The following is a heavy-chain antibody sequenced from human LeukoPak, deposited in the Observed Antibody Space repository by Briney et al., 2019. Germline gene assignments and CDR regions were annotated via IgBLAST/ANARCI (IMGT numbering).Heavy chain of an antibody. D-gene: IGHD6-13*01. Sequence: SVKVSCKASGGTFSSYAITWVRQAPGQGLEWMGGIIPIFGTANYAQKFQGRVTITTDESTSTAYMELSTLRSDDTAVYYCARERPPGDSSNWFLEGYFDIWGQGTLVTVSS. CDR1: GGTFSSYA. CDR3: ARERPPGDSSNWFLEGYFDI. CDR2: IIPIFGTA. V-gene: IGHV1-69*05. J-gene: IGHJ4*02.